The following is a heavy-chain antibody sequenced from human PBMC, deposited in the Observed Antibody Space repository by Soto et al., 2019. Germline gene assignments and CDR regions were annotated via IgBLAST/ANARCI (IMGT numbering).Heavy chain of an antibody. J-gene: IGHJ5*02. CDR2: ISLYSDGT. CDR3: ARVVPGAEAWFGP. D-gene: IGHD2-2*01. CDR1: GYTFSSYG. V-gene: IGHV1-18*01. Sequence: ASVKVSCKTSGYTFSSYGITWVRQAPGQPLEWLGWISLYSDGTNYAQKFQGRVSMTTDTSTTTAYMELRSLRSDDTAVYYCARVVPGAEAWFGPWGQGTLVTVSS.